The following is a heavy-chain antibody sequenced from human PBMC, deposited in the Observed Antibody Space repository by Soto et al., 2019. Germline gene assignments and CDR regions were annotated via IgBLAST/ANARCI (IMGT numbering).Heavy chain of an antibody. Sequence: QVQLVQSGAEVKKPGASVKVSCKASGYTFTSYAMHWVRQAPGQRLEWMGWINAGNGNTKYSQKFQGRVTITRDTSASTAYMELSSLRSEDTVVYYCARVNLGRIAVAGTVGAFDIWGQGTMVTVSS. CDR1: GYTFTSYA. CDR3: ARVNLGRIAVAGTVGAFDI. J-gene: IGHJ3*02. D-gene: IGHD6-19*01. CDR2: INAGNGNT. V-gene: IGHV1-3*01.